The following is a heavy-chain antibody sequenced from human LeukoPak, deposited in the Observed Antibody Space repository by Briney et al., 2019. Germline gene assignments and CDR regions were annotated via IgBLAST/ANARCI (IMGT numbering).Heavy chain of an antibody. CDR3: ARWYCSSTSCQKGGFDY. J-gene: IGHJ4*02. D-gene: IGHD2-2*01. CDR1: GFTFSSYW. CDR2: IKQDGSEK. V-gene: IGHV3-7*01. Sequence: GSLRLSCAASGFTFSSYWMSWVRQAPGKGLEWVANIKQDGSEKYYVDSVKGRFTISRDNAKNSLYLQMNSLRAEDTAVYYCARWYCSSTSCQKGGFDYWGQGTLVTVSS.